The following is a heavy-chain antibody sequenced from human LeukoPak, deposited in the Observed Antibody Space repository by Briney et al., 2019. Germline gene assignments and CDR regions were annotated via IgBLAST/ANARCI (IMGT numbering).Heavy chain of an antibody. Sequence: SETLSLTCTVSGGSISSYYWSWIRQPPGKGLEWIGYIYYSGSTNYNPSLKSRVTISVDTSKNQFSLKLSSVTAADTAVYYCACPSGNHLYSFDYWGQGTLVTVSS. V-gene: IGHV4-59*12. CDR1: GGSISSYY. CDR2: IYYSGST. D-gene: IGHD1-14*01. CDR3: ACPSGNHLYSFDY. J-gene: IGHJ4*02.